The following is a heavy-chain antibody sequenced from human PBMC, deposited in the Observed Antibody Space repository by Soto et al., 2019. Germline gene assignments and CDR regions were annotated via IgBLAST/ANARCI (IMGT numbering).Heavy chain of an antibody. Sequence: QVQLQESGPGLVKPSETLSLTCSVSGGSVSSGSYYWSWIRQPPGKGLEWIGYVHYSGTTNYNPSLKSRVTIAVDTSKNQFSLILTSVTAADTAVYYCEREPYATHFEYWGQGTLVTVSS. CDR1: GGSVSSGSYY. CDR3: EREPYATHFEY. D-gene: IGHD2-8*01. J-gene: IGHJ4*02. V-gene: IGHV4-61*01. CDR2: VHYSGTT.